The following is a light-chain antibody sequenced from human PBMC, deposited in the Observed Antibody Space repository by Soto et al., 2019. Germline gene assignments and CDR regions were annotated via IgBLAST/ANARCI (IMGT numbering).Light chain of an antibody. V-gene: IGKV3-15*01. CDR1: QSVSSN. CDR2: GAS. CDR3: HQYNNWPLT. J-gene: IGKJ4*01. Sequence: EIVMTQSPATLSVSPGERATLSSRACQSVSSNLAWYQQKPGQAPRLLIYGASTRATGIPARFSGSGSGTEFTLTISSLQSEDFAVYYCHQYNNWPLTFGGGTKVEI.